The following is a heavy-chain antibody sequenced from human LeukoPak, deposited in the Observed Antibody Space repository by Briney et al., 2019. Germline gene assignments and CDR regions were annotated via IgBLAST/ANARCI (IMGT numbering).Heavy chain of an antibody. V-gene: IGHV4-59*01. Sequence: SETLSLTCIVSGDSISNYYWSWIRQPPGKGLEWIGYIYHSGSANYNPSLKSRVTTSVDTSKNQFSLKLSSVTAADTAVYYCARDEGYSNYAGDWGQGTLVTVSS. J-gene: IGHJ4*02. CDR2: IYHSGSA. D-gene: IGHD4-11*01. CDR1: GDSISNYY. CDR3: ARDEGYSNYAGD.